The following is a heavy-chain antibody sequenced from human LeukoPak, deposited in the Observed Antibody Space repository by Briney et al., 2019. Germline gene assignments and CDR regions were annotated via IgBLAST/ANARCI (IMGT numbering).Heavy chain of an antibody. CDR1: GFTFSSYA. CDR3: ARKYGYTLDY. Sequence: GGSLRLSCAASGFTFSSYAMSWVREAPGKGLEWVLAISGSGGSTYYADSVKGRFTISRDNSKNTLYLQMNSLRAEDTAVYYCARKYGYTLDYWGQGTLVTVSS. J-gene: IGHJ4*02. D-gene: IGHD5-18*01. V-gene: IGHV3-23*01. CDR2: ISGSGGST.